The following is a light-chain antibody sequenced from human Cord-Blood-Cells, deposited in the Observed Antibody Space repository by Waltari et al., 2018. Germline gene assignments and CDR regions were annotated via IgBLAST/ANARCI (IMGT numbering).Light chain of an antibody. CDR2: DAC. CDR1: QSISSW. J-gene: IGKJ2*01. CDR3: QQYNSYSGYT. Sequence: IHMTPSPSTLSASVRDRATITCRASQSISSWLAWYQQKPGKAPKLLIYDACSLESGVPSRFSGSGSGTEFTLTISSLQPDDFATYYCQQYNSYSGYTFGQGTKLEIE. V-gene: IGKV1-5*01.